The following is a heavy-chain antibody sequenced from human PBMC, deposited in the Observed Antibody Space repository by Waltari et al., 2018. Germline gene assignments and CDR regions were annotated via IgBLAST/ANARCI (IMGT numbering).Heavy chain of an antibody. CDR2: TYPGDSDT. J-gene: IGHJ4*02. Sequence: VQLVQSGAEVKKPGASVKVSCKASGYTFTSYAMHWVRQMPGKGLEWMGITYPGDSDTKYRPSFQGQVTISADKSISTAYLQWSSLKASDTAMYYCAWSSGYSSSWYGNYWGQGTLVTVSS. CDR1: GYTFTSYA. D-gene: IGHD6-13*01. CDR3: AWSSGYSSSWYGNY. V-gene: IGHV5-51*01.